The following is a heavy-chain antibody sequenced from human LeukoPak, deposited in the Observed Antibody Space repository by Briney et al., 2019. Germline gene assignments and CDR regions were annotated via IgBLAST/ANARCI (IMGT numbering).Heavy chain of an antibody. CDR3: ARDQNWVPFDY. CDR1: GFPFSNYW. CDR2: IKSDGSST. D-gene: IGHD7-27*01. V-gene: IGHV3-74*01. Sequence: GGSLRLSCAASGFPFSNYWMHWVRQAPGKGLVWVSRIKSDGSSTSYADSVKGRFTISRDNAKNTLYLQMNSLTAEDTAVYYCARDQNWVPFDYWGQGTLVTVSS. J-gene: IGHJ4*02.